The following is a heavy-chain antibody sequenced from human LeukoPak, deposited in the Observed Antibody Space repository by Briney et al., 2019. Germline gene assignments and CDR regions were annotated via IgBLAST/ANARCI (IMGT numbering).Heavy chain of an antibody. CDR3: AKDGNGDYDFWSGDYYYMDV. J-gene: IGHJ6*03. CDR2: IRDSGGGT. V-gene: IGHV3-23*01. Sequence: GGSLRLSCAAYGFTFSSYALTWVRQAPGKGLEWVSTIRDSGGGTYYADSVKGRFTISRDNSKNTLYLQMNSLRAEDTAVYYCAKDGNGDYDFWSGDYYYMDVWGKGTTVTASS. D-gene: IGHD3-3*01. CDR1: GFTFSSYA.